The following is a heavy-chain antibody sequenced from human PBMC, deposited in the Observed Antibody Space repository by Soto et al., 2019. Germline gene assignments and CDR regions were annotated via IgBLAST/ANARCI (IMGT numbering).Heavy chain of an antibody. CDR3: AMVDVYVTPSPQDV. J-gene: IGHJ6*02. D-gene: IGHD3-16*01. CDR1: GYTFTRYG. CDR2: INTYNGNT. Sequence: QVQLVQSGAEVKNPGASVKVSCKASGYTFTRYGIGWARQAPGQGLEWMGWINTYNGNTNYAQNVKGRVTLTKDTTTSIANMEMRSLGSNDTAIYYCAMVDVYVTPSPQDVWGQGTTVTVSS. V-gene: IGHV1-18*01.